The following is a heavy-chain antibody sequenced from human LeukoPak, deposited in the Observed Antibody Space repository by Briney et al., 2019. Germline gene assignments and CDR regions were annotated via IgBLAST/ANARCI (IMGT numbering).Heavy chain of an antibody. CDR3: ARATIFGVGPYYMDV. D-gene: IGHD3-3*01. CDR2: IYYSGST. CDR1: GGSVNSYY. Sequence: SETLSLTCTVSGGSVNSYYWSWIRQSPGKGLEWIGYIYYSGSTNYNPSLKSRVTISVDTSKNQFSLKLSSVTAADTAVYYCARATIFGVGPYYMDVWGKGTTVTVSS. J-gene: IGHJ6*03. V-gene: IGHV4-59*02.